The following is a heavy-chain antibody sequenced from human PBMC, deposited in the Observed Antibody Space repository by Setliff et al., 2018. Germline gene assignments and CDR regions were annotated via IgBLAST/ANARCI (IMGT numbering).Heavy chain of an antibody. V-gene: IGHV4-34*01. Sequence: SETLSLTCTVYGGSFTNYYWGWIRQSPGKGLEWIGEINHSGSTNYNPSLKSRLTISVDASTNQFSLKLYSVTAADTAVYYCRYWSGYYNNDYWGQGTLITVSS. D-gene: IGHD3-3*01. J-gene: IGHJ4*02. CDR1: GGSFTNYY. CDR2: INHSGST. CDR3: RYWSGYYNNDY.